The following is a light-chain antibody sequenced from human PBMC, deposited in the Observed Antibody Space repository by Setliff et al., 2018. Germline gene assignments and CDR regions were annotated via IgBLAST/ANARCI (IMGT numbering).Light chain of an antibody. V-gene: IGKV3-15*01. CDR2: GAS. CDR3: QQYNDRPLT. J-gene: IGKJ4*01. CDR1: ESVASN. Sequence: EVVITQSPATLSVSPGESATLSCRASESVASNLAWYQQRPGQAPRLLIYGASTGATGVPARFSGSGSGTEFTLTISSLQSEDFAVYFCQQYNDRPLTFGGGTKVDIK.